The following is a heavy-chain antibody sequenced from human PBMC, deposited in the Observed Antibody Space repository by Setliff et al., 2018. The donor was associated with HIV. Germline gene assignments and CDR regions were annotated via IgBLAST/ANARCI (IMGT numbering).Heavy chain of an antibody. CDR2: IYIGGST. D-gene: IGHD6-13*01. Sequence: PGESLKISCAASGFTVSSNYMSWVRQAPGKGLEWVSVIYIGGSTFYTDSVKGRFTISRDNFKNTLYLHMDSLRAEDTAVYYCATLRQQLITGWFNPWGQGTLVTVSS. CDR3: ATLRQQLITGWFNP. J-gene: IGHJ5*02. CDR1: GFTVSSNY. V-gene: IGHV3-53*01.